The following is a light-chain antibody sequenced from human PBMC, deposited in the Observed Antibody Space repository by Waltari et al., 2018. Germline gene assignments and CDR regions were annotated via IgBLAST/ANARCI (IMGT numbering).Light chain of an antibody. Sequence: EIVLTQSPATLSLSPGERATLPGRASQSVSSDLAWYQQKPGQAPRLLIYDASNRATGIPARFSGSGSGTDFTLTISSLEPEDFAVYYCQQRSNWPPLTFGGGTKVEIK. CDR2: DAS. J-gene: IGKJ4*01. CDR1: QSVSSD. V-gene: IGKV3-11*01. CDR3: QQRSNWPPLT.